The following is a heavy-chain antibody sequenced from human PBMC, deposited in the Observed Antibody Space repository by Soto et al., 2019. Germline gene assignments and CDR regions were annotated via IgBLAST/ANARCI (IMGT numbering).Heavy chain of an antibody. V-gene: IGHV3-48*04. CDR1: GFTFSSYA. Sequence: GSLRLSCAASGFTFSSYAMNWARQGPGRGLEWLSYIGPSGTGISYADSVKGRFTISRDNAQKSLYLQMNNLRAEDTAVYYCWGYYYDRSGYYSEFTWGQGTPVTVSS. CDR2: IGPSGTGI. J-gene: IGHJ5*02. CDR3: WGYYYDRSGYYSEFT. D-gene: IGHD3-22*01.